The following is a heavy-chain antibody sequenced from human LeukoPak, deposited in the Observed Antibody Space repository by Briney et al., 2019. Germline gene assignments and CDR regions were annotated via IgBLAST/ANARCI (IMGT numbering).Heavy chain of an antibody. CDR2: IRYDGSNK. V-gene: IGHV3-30*02. CDR3: AKDRWDSSGFHAPYYFDY. J-gene: IGHJ4*02. Sequence: GGSLRLSCAASGFTFSSYGMHWVRQAPGKGLEWVAFIRYDGSNKYYADSVKGRFTISRDNSKNTLYLQTNSLRAEDTAVYYCAKDRWDSSGFHAPYYFDYWGQGTLVTVSS. D-gene: IGHD6-19*01. CDR1: GFTFSSYG.